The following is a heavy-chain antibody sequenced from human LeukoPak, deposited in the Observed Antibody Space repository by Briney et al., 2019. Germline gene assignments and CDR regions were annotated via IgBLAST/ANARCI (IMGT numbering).Heavy chain of an antibody. V-gene: IGHV1-8*01. CDR2: MNPNSGNT. CDR1: GYTFTSYD. J-gene: IGHJ5*02. CDR3: ARGPIAGIRYFDWGLGRYGSRRRHWFDP. D-gene: IGHD3-9*01. Sequence: GASVKVSCKASGYTFTSYDINWVRQATGQGLEWMGWMNPNSGNTGYAQKFQGRVTMTRNTSISTAYMELSSLRSEDTAVYYCARGPIAGIRYFDWGLGRYGSRRRHWFDPWGQGTLVTVSS.